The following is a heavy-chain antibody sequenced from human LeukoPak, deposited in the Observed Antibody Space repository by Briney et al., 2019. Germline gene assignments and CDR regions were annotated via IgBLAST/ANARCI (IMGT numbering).Heavy chain of an antibody. CDR1: GCTFTRYY. CDR2: INPSGGST. Sequence: ASVKVSCKASGCTFTRYYMHWVRQAPGQGLEWMGIINPSGGSTSYAQKFQGRVTMTRDTSTSTVYMELSSLRSEDTAVYYCARDREIATVRSRGYYYYYMDVWGKGTTVTVSS. CDR3: ARDREIATVRSRGYYYYYMDV. D-gene: IGHD5-24*01. V-gene: IGHV1-46*01. J-gene: IGHJ6*03.